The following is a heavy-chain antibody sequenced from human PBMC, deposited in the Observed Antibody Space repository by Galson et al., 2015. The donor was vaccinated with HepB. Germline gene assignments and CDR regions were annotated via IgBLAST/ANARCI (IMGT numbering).Heavy chain of an antibody. D-gene: IGHD1-26*01. CDR2: ISYFGIST. Sequence: SLRLSCAASGFTFRSHAMNWVRQAPGKGLEWVSAISYFGISTEYADSVRGRFTVSRDDSTNTLYLQMTGLRAEDTAVCYCAKDIYSGSFSHYFDSWGQGTPVTVSS. J-gene: IGHJ4*02. CDR1: GFTFRSHA. V-gene: IGHV3-23*01. CDR3: AKDIYSGSFSHYFDS.